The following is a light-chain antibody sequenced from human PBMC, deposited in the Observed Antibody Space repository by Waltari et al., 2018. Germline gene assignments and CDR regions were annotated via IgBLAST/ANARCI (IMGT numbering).Light chain of an antibody. CDR3: QKYGRLPAT. Sequence: EIVLTQSPGTLSLSPGERATLSCWASQSVSKYLAWYQQNPGQAPRLLIYETSIRATGVPDRFSGSGSGTDFSLTISRLEPEDFAVYYCQKYGRLPATCGQGTKVEIK. J-gene: IGKJ1*01. V-gene: IGKV3-20*01. CDR1: QSVSKY. CDR2: ETS.